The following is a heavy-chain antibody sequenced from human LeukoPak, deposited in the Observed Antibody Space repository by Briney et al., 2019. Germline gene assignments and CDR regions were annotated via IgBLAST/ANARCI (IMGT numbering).Heavy chain of an antibody. J-gene: IGHJ4*02. CDR2: ISSSGSTK. V-gene: IGHV3-48*01. CDR3: ARGGLSIMGY. Sequence: PGGSLRLSCGASGITFSSYSMNWVRQAPGKGLGWVSYISSSGSTKYYADSVKGRFTISRDNARNSLYLQMNSLRAEDTAVYFCARGGLSIMGYWGQGTLVTVSS. CDR1: GITFSSYS. D-gene: IGHD2/OR15-2a*01.